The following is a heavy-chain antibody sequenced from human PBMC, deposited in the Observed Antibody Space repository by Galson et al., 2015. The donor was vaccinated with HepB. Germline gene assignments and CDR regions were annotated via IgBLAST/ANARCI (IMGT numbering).Heavy chain of an antibody. J-gene: IGHJ4*02. V-gene: IGHV3-15*01. CDR3: TTDLVYLVTASDY. Sequence: SLRLSCAASGFTFSNAWMSWVRQAPGKGLEWVGRIKSKTDGGTTDYAAPVKGRFTISRDDSKNTLYLQMNSLKTEDTAVYYCTTDLVYLVTASDYWGQGTLVTVSS. CDR1: GFTFSNAW. CDR2: IKSKTDGGTT. D-gene: IGHD2-21*02.